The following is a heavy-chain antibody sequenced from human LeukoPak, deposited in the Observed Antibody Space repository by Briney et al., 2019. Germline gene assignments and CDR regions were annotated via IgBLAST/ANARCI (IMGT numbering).Heavy chain of an antibody. V-gene: IGHV3-23*01. CDR2: ISGSGGST. Sequence: GGSLRLSCAASGFTFSSYAMSWVRQAPGKGPEWVSAISGSGGSTYYADSVKGRFTISRDNSKNTLYLQMNSLRAEDTAVYYCASTGYCSGGSCYWRDWFDPWGQGTLVTVSS. CDR1: GFTFSSYA. CDR3: ASTGYCSGGSCYWRDWFDP. J-gene: IGHJ5*02. D-gene: IGHD2-15*01.